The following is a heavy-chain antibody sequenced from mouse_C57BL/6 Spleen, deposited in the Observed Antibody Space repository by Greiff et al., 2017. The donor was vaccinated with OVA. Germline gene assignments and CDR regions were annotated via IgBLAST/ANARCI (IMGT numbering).Heavy chain of an antibody. CDR3: ANPDWEGYARDY. CDR2: IWSGGST. V-gene: IGHV2-2*01. Sequence: QVQLQQSGPGLVQPSQCLSITCTVSGFSLTSYGVHWVRQSPGKGLEWLGVIWSGGSTDYNAAFITRLSISKDNTQSQVFFKMNNLQADDTAIYYCANPDWEGYARDYGGQGTSVTVSS. CDR1: GFSLTSYG. J-gene: IGHJ4*01. D-gene: IGHD4-1*01.